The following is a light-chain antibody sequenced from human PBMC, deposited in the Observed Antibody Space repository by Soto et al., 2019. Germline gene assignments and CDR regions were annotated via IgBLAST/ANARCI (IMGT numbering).Light chain of an antibody. CDR2: EVS. CDR1: SGDVGGHNY. V-gene: IGLV2-14*01. CDR3: SSYTNNQRV. Sequence: QSALTQPASVSGSPGQSITISCTGTSGDVGGHNYVSWYQQHPGKAPKLLIYEVSNRPSGVSYRFSGSKSGNTASLTISGLQAEDEADYFCSSYTNNQRVFXGGTKVTVL. J-gene: IGLJ3*02.